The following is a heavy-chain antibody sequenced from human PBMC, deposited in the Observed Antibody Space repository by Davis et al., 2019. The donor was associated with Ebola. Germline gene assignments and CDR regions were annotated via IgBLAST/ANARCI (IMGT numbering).Heavy chain of an antibody. J-gene: IGHJ3*02. Sequence: ASVKVSCKASGYRFTSYYMHRVRQAPGQGLEWMGIINPITGGTSYAQNFQVRVNMTRDTSTSTGYMELSSLRSEDTAVYYCAREGGRYYDSSGYVFDIWGQGTMVKVSS. CDR2: INPITGGT. CDR1: GYRFTSYY. CDR3: AREGGRYYDSSGYVFDI. D-gene: IGHD3-22*01. V-gene: IGHV1-46*01.